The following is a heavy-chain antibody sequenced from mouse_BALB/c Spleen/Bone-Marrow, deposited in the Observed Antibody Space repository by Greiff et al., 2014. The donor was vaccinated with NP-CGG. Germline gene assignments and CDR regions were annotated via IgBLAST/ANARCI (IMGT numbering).Heavy chain of an antibody. V-gene: IGHV6-6*02. J-gene: IGHJ2*01. CDR3: TRGTAATRASYFDY. Sequence: EVKLMESGGGLVQPGGSMKLSCVASGFTFSKNWMNWVRQSPEKGLEWVAEIRLKSNNYAKHYAESVKGRFTISRDDSKSSVYLQMNNLRAEDTGIYYCTRGTAATRASYFDYWGQDTTLTVFS. D-gene: IGHD1-2*01. CDR2: IRLKSNNYAK. CDR1: GFTFSKNW.